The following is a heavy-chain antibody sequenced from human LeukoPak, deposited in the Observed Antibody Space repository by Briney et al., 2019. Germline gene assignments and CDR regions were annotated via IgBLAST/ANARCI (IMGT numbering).Heavy chain of an antibody. CDR1: GGSISSYY. CDR2: IYYSGST. J-gene: IGHJ5*02. Sequence: SETLSLTCTVSGGSISSYYWSWIRQPPGKGLEWIGYIYYSGSTNYNPSLKSRVTISVDTSKNQFSLKLSSVTAADTAVYYCARGGGPQSSYNWFDPWGQGTLVTVSS. D-gene: IGHD4-11*01. CDR3: ARGGGPQSSYNWFDP. V-gene: IGHV4-59*01.